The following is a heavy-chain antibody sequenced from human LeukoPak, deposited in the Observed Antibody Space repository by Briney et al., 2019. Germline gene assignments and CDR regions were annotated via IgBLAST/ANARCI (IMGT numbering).Heavy chain of an antibody. CDR1: GYTFTGYY. CDR2: INPNSGGT. CDR3: ARGGWLQDYYYYYMDD. D-gene: IGHD5-24*01. V-gene: IGHV1-2*02. J-gene: IGHJ6*03. Sequence: ASVKVSCKASGYTFTGYYMHWVRQAPGQGLEWMGWINPNSGGTNYAQKFQGRVTMTRDTSISTAYMELSRLRSDDTAVYYCARGGWLQDYYYYYMDDWGKGTTVTVSS.